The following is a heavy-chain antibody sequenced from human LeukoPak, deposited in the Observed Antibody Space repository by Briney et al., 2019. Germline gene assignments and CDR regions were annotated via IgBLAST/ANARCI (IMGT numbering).Heavy chain of an antibody. Sequence: SETLSLTCTVSGGSISSYYWSWIRQPPGKGLEWIGYIYYSGSTNYNPSLKSRVTISVDTSENQFSLKLSSVTAADTAVYYCARESSGWYDQYFQHWGQGTLVTVSS. CDR1: GGSISSYY. CDR2: IYYSGST. J-gene: IGHJ1*01. D-gene: IGHD6-19*01. CDR3: ARESSGWYDQYFQH. V-gene: IGHV4-59*01.